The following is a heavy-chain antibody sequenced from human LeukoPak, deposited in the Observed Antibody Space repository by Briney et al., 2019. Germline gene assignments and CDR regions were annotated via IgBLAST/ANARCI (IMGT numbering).Heavy chain of an antibody. V-gene: IGHV3-33*01. Sequence: GGSLRLSCAASGFTFSSYVMHWVRQAPGKGLEWVAVTWYDGSNKYYGDSVKGRFTISRDNSKNTLYLQMNSLRAEDTAVYYCARDYGDYSGKDYWGQGTLVTVSS. CDR1: GFTFSSYV. J-gene: IGHJ4*02. CDR2: TWYDGSNK. CDR3: ARDYGDYSGKDY. D-gene: IGHD4-17*01.